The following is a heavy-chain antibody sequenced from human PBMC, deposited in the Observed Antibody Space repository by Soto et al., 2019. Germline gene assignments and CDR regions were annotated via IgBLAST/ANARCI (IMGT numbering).Heavy chain of an antibody. Sequence: EVQLVESGGGLVKPGGSLRLSCAASGFTFSNAWMSWVRQAPGKGLEWVGRIKSKTDGGTTDYAAPVKGRFTISRDDSKSTLYLQMNSLKTEDAAVYYCTTGLYELRGAAARLSDWFDPWGQGTLVTGSS. CDR1: GFTFSNAW. CDR2: IKSKTDGGTT. CDR3: TTGLYELRGAAARLSDWFDP. D-gene: IGHD6-13*01. J-gene: IGHJ5*02. V-gene: IGHV3-15*01.